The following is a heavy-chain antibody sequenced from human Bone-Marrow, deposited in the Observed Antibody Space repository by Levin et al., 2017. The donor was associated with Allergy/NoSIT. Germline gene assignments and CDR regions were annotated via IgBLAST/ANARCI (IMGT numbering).Heavy chain of an antibody. J-gene: IGHJ3*01. Sequence: SVKVSCKASGGTFINYAFHWVRQARGQGLEWVGELIPFLETTNYEQKSEGKVRIIPDKSTTTVYMELSGLRSDDTAMYYCARIPRLAVTGVFDVWGQGTMVTVS. CDR1: GGTFINYA. CDR2: LIPFLETT. D-gene: IGHD2-8*02. V-gene: IGHV1-69*06. CDR3: ARIPRLAVTGVFDV.